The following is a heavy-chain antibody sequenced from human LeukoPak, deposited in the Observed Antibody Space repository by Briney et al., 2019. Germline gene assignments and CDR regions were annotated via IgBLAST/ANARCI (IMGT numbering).Heavy chain of an antibody. CDR3: AETVGLTEH. V-gene: IGHV3-23*01. CDR1: GFTFSSYA. J-gene: IGHJ1*01. D-gene: IGHD4-23*01. CDR2: ISGSGAST. Sequence: QPGGSLRLSCAASGFTFSSYAMNWVRQAPGKGLEWVSHISGSGASTYYADYVKGRFTISRDNSKNTLYLQVNSLRAEDTAVYYCAETVGLTEHWGQGTLVTVSS.